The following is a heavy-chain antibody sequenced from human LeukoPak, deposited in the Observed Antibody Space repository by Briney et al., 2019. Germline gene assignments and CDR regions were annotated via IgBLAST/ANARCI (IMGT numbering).Heavy chain of an antibody. J-gene: IGHJ4*02. CDR3: ARDRFPAAGIGYFDY. D-gene: IGHD6-13*01. V-gene: IGHV1-46*01. CDR2: INPSGGST. CDR1: GYTFTSYY. Sequence: ASVKVSCKASGYTFTSYYMHWVRQAPGQGLEWMGIINPSGGSTSYAQKFQGRVTMTRDTSTSTVYMELSSLRSEDTAVYYCARDRFPAAGIGYFDYWGQGTLVTVSS.